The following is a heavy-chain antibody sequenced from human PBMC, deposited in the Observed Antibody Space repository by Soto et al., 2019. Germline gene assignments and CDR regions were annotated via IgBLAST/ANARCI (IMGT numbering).Heavy chain of an antibody. D-gene: IGHD6-13*01. J-gene: IGHJ5*02. CDR1: GFTFRSFT. CDR3: TRDASRDSSARGWFDP. Sequence: EVQLVESGGGLVKPGGSLRLSCAASGFTFRSFTMNWVRQAPGKGLEWVSTISSNSAYIYYTDALRGRFTISRDNAKNPLHLQMNSLRAEATAVYYCTRDASRDSSARGWFDPWGPGTLVTVSS. CDR2: ISSNSAYI. V-gene: IGHV3-21*02.